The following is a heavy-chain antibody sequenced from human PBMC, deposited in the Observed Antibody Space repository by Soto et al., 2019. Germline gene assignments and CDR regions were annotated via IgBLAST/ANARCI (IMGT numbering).Heavy chain of an antibody. CDR3: AKDLGWDSSAYFDY. CDR2: IGTSGSYI. D-gene: IGHD6-19*01. V-gene: IGHV3-21*04. CDR1: GCTFSTYA. Sequence: GGSLRLSCAASGCTFSTYAMAWVRQAPGKGLEWVSSIGTSGSYIYDTDSVKGRFTISRDNTKDSLYLQMNSLRAEDTAVYYCAKDLGWDSSAYFDYWGQGTLVTVSS. J-gene: IGHJ4*02.